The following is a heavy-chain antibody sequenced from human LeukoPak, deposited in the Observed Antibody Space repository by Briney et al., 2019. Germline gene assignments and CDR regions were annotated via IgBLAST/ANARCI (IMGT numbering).Heavy chain of an antibody. CDR3: ARDRAVTQVWVEFDS. CDR1: GFSVSNYY. CDR2: TRDSGAT. Sequence: GSLRLSCAGSGFSVSNYYMNWVRQAPGKGLEWVSLTRDSGATFYADSVKGRFTISRDNSKNTIYLQMNRLRVEDTAVYFCARDRAVTQVWVEFDSWGQGTQVTVSS. D-gene: IGHD3-16*01. V-gene: IGHV3-66*03. J-gene: IGHJ5*01.